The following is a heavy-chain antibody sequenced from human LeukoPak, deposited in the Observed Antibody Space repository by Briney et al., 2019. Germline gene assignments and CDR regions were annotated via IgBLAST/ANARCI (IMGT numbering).Heavy chain of an antibody. CDR2: MYHTGTT. J-gene: IGHJ4*02. CDR3: ARGGMYNSGLEY. Sequence: SETLSLTCAVSGASISSNNWWNWVRQSPGKGLEWIGEMYHTGTTYYNPSLKSRVTISVDTSKNQFSLKLSSVTAADTAVYYCARGGMYNSGLEYWGQGTLVNVSS. CDR1: GASISSNNW. D-gene: IGHD6-19*01. V-gene: IGHV4-4*02.